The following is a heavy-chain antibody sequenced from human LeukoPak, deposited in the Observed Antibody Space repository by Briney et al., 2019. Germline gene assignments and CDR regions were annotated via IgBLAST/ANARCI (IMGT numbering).Heavy chain of an antibody. CDR1: GYTFTSYG. CDR2: ISAYNGNT. J-gene: IGHJ4*02. Sequence: GASVKVSCKASGYTFTSYGISWVRQAPGQGLEWMGWISAYNGNTNYAQKLQGRVTMTTDTSTSTAYIELRSLRSDDTAVYYCARDYRYDILTGYSPMRYWGQGTLVTVSS. V-gene: IGHV1-18*01. CDR3: ARDYRYDILTGYSPMRY. D-gene: IGHD3-9*01.